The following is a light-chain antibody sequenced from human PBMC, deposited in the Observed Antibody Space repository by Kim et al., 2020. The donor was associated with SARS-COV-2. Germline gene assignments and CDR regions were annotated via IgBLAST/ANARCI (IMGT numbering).Light chain of an antibody. V-gene: IGKV3-11*01. CDR1: QSVSRY. CDR3: QQRDNWPPGAS. J-gene: IGKJ4*01. Sequence: EIVLTQSPATLSLYPGERATLSCRASQSVSRYLAWYQQKPGQAPRLLIYDISNRATGIPARFSGSGSGTDFTLTISSLEPEDFAVYYCQQRDNWPPGASFGGGTKVDIK. CDR2: DIS.